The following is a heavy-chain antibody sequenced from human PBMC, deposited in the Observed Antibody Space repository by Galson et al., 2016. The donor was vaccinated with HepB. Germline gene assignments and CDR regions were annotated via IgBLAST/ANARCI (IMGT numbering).Heavy chain of an antibody. CDR2: IRGSGTGT. V-gene: IGHV3-23*01. J-gene: IGHJ3*02. Sequence: SLRLSCAASGFSISLYSMNWVRQAPGKGLEWVSAIRGSGTGTSYTDSVKGRFTISRDNSKNTLYLQMSSLKTEDTAVYYCVSSFRNRSGYVWDFNIWGHGTMVTVSS. CDR1: GFSISLYS. D-gene: IGHD3-22*01. CDR3: VSSFRNRSGYVWDFNI.